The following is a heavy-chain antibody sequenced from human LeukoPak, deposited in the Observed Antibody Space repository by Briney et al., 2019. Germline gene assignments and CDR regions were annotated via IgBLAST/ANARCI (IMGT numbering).Heavy chain of an antibody. Sequence: SETLSLTCAVNGGSFTYYYWTWIRQPPGKGLEWIGEINQNGNTNYNPSLKSRVTLSVDKSKWQFSLNLSSVTAADRAVYYCARRPYNTYYYVSGSYYNDWGQGTLVTVSS. CDR1: GGSFTYYY. J-gene: IGHJ4*02. CDR3: ARRPYNTYYYVSGSYYND. V-gene: IGHV4-34*01. CDR2: INQNGNT. D-gene: IGHD3-10*01.